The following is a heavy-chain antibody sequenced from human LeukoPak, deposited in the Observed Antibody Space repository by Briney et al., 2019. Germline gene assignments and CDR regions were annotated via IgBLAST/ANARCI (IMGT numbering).Heavy chain of an antibody. CDR3: ARGRRGLSSSWARGWFDP. Sequence: NPSETLSLTCAVYGGSFSGYYWSWIRQPPGKGLEWIGEINHSGSTNYNPSLKSRVTISVDTSKNQFSLKLSSVTAADTAVYYCARGRRGLSSSWARGWFDPWGQGTLVTVSS. J-gene: IGHJ5*02. CDR1: GGSFSGYY. V-gene: IGHV4-34*01. CDR2: INHSGST. D-gene: IGHD6-13*01.